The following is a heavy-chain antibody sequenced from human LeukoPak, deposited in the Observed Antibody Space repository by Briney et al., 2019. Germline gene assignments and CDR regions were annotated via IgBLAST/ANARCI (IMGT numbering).Heavy chain of an antibody. J-gene: IGHJ4*02. Sequence: PGGSLRLSCAASGITFSNAWMSWVRQAPGKGLEWVGRIKSKSDGETTDYAAPVKGRFTISRDDSKNTLYLQMNSLKTEDTAMYYCATYRRYSDYWGQGVLVTVSS. CDR1: GITFSNAW. V-gene: IGHV3-15*01. CDR2: IKSKSDGETT. CDR3: ATYRRYSDY. D-gene: IGHD1-1*01.